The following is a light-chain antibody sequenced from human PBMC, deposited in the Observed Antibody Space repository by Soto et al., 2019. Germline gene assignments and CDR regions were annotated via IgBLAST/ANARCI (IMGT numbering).Light chain of an antibody. CDR1: QSVSGD. CDR2: RAS. J-gene: IGKJ1*01. V-gene: IGKV3-15*01. CDR3: QQYNNWPRT. Sequence: EIVMTQSPATLSVSPGERATLSCRASQSVSGDLVWYQQKPGQAPRVLIYRASTRAAGIPARFSGSGSGTEFTLTISSLQSEDFAVYYCQQYNNWPRTFGQGTKVEIK.